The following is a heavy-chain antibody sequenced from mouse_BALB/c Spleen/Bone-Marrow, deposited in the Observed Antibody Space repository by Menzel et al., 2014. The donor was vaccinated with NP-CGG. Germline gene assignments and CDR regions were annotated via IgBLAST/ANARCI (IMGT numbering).Heavy chain of an antibody. CDR2: VNPYNGGT. J-gene: IGHJ2*01. CDR3: AREGTTVVAYYFDY. CDR1: GYTFTDYY. D-gene: IGHD1-1*01. Sequence: EVQLQQSGPELVKPGASVKMSCKASGYTFTDYYVDWVKQSHGESFEWIGRVNPYNGGTSYNQKFKGKATLTVDKSSSTAYMELNSLTSEDSAVYYCAREGTTVVAYYFDYWGQGTTLTVSS. V-gene: IGHV1-19*01.